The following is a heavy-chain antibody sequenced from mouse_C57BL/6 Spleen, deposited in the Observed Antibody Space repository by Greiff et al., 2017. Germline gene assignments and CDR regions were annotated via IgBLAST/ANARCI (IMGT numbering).Heavy chain of an antibody. CDR1: GFSLTSYG. D-gene: IGHD2-4*01. CDR3: ARSIYYDSHYAMDY. J-gene: IGHJ4*01. CDR2: IWSGGST. Sequence: VQLQESGPGLVQPSQSLSITCTVSGFSLTSYGVHWVRQSPGKGLEWLGVIWSGGSTDYNAAFISRLSISKDNSKSQVFFKINSLQADDTAIYYCARSIYYDSHYAMDYWGQGTSVTVSS. V-gene: IGHV2-2*01.